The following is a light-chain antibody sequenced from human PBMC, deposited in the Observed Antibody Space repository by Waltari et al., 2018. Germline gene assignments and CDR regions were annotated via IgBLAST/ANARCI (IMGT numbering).Light chain of an antibody. Sequence: DIQLTQSPSSLSAAVGDRDTLTCRATQDITTSLSWFQQKPGKAPQLLIYDASSLQAGVPSRFSGTGSGTAFSFTITSLQPEDSATYYCQHYHSLPYTFGRGTKLQIK. J-gene: IGKJ2*01. CDR3: QHYHSLPYT. CDR1: QDITTS. CDR2: DAS. V-gene: IGKV1-33*01.